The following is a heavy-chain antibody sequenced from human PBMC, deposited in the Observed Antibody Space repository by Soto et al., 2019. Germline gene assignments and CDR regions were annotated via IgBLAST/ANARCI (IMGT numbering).Heavy chain of an antibody. Sequence: QVQLQESGPGLVKPSQTLSLTCTVSGGSISSGGYYWSWIRQHPGKGLEWIGYIYYSGSTYYNPSLKSRVTISVDTSKNQFSLKLSSVTAADTAVYYCRGGIAARSYYFDYWGQGTLVTVSS. D-gene: IGHD6-6*01. CDR1: GGSISSGGYY. J-gene: IGHJ4*02. CDR2: IYYSGST. CDR3: RGGIAARSYYFDY. V-gene: IGHV4-31*03.